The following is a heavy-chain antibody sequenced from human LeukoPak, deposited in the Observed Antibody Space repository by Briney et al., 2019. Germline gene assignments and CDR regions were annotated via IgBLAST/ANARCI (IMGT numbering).Heavy chain of an antibody. Sequence: GGSLRLSCVASGFTLTNYWMSWVRQAPGKGLEWVASINQDGNEKTFVDSVKGRFTISRDNAKNSLSLQINTLRAEDTAVYYCAREFTFGGVIGYWGQGTLVTVSS. CDR1: GFTLTNYW. D-gene: IGHD3-16*01. J-gene: IGHJ4*02. V-gene: IGHV3-7*01. CDR3: AREFTFGGVIGY. CDR2: INQDGNEK.